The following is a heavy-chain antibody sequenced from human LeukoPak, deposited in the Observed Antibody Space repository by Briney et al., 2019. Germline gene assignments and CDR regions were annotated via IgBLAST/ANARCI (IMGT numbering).Heavy chain of an antibody. CDR3: ATYWELVFDP. J-gene: IGHJ5*02. Sequence: PSETLSLTCAVSGGSISSGGYSWSWIRQPPGKGLEWIGYIYHSGSTYYNPSLKSRVTISVDRSKNQFSLKLSSVTAADTAVYYCATYWELVFDPWGQGTLVTVSS. CDR1: GGSISSGGYS. CDR2: IYHSGST. V-gene: IGHV4-30-2*01. D-gene: IGHD3-10*01.